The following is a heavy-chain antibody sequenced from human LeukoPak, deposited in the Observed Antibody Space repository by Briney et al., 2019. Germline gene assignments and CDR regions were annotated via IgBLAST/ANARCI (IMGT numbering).Heavy chain of an antibody. J-gene: IGHJ2*01. CDR3: TRDSGAERRYFDL. Sequence: GGSLRLSCVASGFTFDTYLMDWVRQAPGKAPVWVSRIDGDGGNPSYADSVKGRFTISRDNAKNTLYLQMNSLRAEDTAVYYCTRDSGAERRYFDLWGRGTLVTVSS. CDR2: IDGDGGNP. V-gene: IGHV3-74*01. CDR1: GFTFDTYL. D-gene: IGHD7-27*01.